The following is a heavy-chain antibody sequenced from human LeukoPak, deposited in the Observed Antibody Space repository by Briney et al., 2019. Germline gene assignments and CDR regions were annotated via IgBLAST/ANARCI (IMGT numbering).Heavy chain of an antibody. CDR2: IHYSGST. J-gene: IGHJ2*01. Sequence: SETLSLTCTVSGGSIGNYYWNWIRQPPGKGLEWIGHIHYSGSTNYNSSLKSRVSISVHTSKNQFSLKLSSVTGADTAVYYCARWRDYYDSSGYSYWYFDLWGRGTLVTVSA. D-gene: IGHD3-22*01. CDR1: GGSIGNYY. V-gene: IGHV4-59*01. CDR3: ARWRDYYDSSGYSYWYFDL.